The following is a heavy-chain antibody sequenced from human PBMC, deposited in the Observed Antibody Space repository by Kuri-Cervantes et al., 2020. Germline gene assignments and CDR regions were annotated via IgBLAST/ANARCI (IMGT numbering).Heavy chain of an antibody. V-gene: IGHV3-30-3*01. CDR3: ARAARAVVTAIDPQGGWYYFDY. CDR1: GFTFSSYA. D-gene: IGHD2-21*02. CDR2: ISYDGSNK. Sequence: GGSLRLSCAASGFTFSSYAMHWVRQAPGKGLEWVAVISYDGSNKYYADSVKGRFTISRGNSKNTLYLQMNSLRAEDTAVYYCARAARAVVTAIDPQGGWYYFDYWGQGTLVTVSS. J-gene: IGHJ4*02.